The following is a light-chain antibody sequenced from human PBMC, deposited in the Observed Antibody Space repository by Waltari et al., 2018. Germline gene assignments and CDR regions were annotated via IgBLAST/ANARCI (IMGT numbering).Light chain of an antibody. J-gene: IGKJ5*01. CDR2: GAS. Sequence: EIVLTQSPGTLSLSPGERATLSCRASQSVSSSSLAWYQQKPGQAPKILIYGASSRATGIPDRFSGSGSGTDFTLTISRLEPEDFAVYYCQQLGAFGQGTRLEIK. CDR1: QSVSSSS. V-gene: IGKV3-20*01. CDR3: QQLGA.